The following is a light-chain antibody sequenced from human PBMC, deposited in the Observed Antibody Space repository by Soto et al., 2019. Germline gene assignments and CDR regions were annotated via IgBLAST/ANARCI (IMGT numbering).Light chain of an antibody. CDR1: QGISSD. CDR2: DAS. Sequence: DIQLTQSPSFLSASVGDRVTITCRASQGISSDLAWYQQNPGKAPKLLIYDASTLQNGVPSTFSGSGSGTEFTLTISSLQPEDFGTYCCQQFKSYPITFGQGTRLEIK. CDR3: QQFKSYPIT. V-gene: IGKV1-9*01. J-gene: IGKJ5*01.